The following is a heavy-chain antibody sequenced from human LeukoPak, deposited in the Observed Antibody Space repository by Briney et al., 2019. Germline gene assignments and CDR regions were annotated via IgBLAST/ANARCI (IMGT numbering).Heavy chain of an antibody. D-gene: IGHD3-22*01. Sequence: PGGSLRLSCAASGFTVSSNYMSWVRQAPGKGLEWVLVIYSGGSTYYADSVKGRFTISRDNSKNTLYLQMNSLRAEDTAVYYCAREDDDSMDYWGQGTLVTVSS. V-gene: IGHV3-53*01. J-gene: IGHJ4*02. CDR1: GFTVSSNY. CDR3: AREDDDSMDY. CDR2: IYSGGST.